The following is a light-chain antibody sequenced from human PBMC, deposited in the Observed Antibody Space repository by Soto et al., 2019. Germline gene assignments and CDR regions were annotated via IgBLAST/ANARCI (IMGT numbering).Light chain of an antibody. V-gene: IGLV8-61*01. CDR1: SGSVSPSYY. J-gene: IGLJ3*02. Sequence: QAVVTQEPSFSVSPGGTVTLTCGLSSGSVSPSYYPSWHQQTPGQAPRTLIYNTNSRSSGVPDRFSGSILGNKAALTITGAQAEYESDYYCVLYMGSGDWVFGGGTKLTVL. CDR3: VLYMGSGDWV. CDR2: NTN.